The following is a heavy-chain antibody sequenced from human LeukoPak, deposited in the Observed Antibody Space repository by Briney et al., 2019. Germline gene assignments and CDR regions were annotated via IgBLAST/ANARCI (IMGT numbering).Heavy chain of an antibody. J-gene: IGHJ5*02. Sequence: ASVKVSCKASGYTFTGYYMHWVRQAPGQGLEWMGWINPNSGGTNYAQKFQGRVTMTRDTSISTAYMELSRLRSDDTVVYYCARPGRAVLRYFDWSNQNWFDPWGQGTLVTVSS. V-gene: IGHV1-2*02. CDR3: ARPGRAVLRYFDWSNQNWFDP. D-gene: IGHD3-9*01. CDR2: INPNSGGT. CDR1: GYTFTGYY.